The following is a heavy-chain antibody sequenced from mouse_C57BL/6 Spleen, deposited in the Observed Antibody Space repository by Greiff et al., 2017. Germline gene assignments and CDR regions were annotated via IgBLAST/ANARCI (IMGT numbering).Heavy chain of an antibody. V-gene: IGHV1-22*01. J-gene: IGHJ3*01. CDR3: ARVGAAQAAWFAY. CDR1: GYTFTDYN. D-gene: IGHD3-2*02. Sequence: EVQLQQSGPELVKPGASVKMSCKASGYTFTDYNMHWVKQSHGKSLEWIGYINPNNGGTSYNQKFKGKATLTVNKSSSTAYMELRSLTSEDSAVYNGARVGAAQAAWFAYWGQGTLVTVSA. CDR2: INPNNGGT.